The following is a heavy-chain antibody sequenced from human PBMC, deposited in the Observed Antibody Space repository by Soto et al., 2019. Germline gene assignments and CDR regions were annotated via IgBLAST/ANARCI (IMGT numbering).Heavy chain of an antibody. CDR1: GYTLTSYA. CDR2: INAGNGNT. J-gene: IGHJ4*02. D-gene: IGHD3-22*01. CDR3: ARDTVLYYYDSSGYPDY. Sequence: ASVKVCCKDSGYTLTSYAMHWVRQATGQRLEWMGWINAGNGNTKYSQKFQGRVTITRDTSASTAYMELSSLRSEDTAVYYCARDTVLYYYDSSGYPDYWGQGTLVTVSS. V-gene: IGHV1-3*01.